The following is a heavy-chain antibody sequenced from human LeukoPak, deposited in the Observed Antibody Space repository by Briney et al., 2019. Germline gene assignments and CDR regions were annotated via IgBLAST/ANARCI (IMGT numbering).Heavy chain of an antibody. CDR1: GGTFSSYA. V-gene: IGHV1-69*05. CDR3: ARENIVVVPAAIRYFDY. CDR2: IIPIFGTA. D-gene: IGHD2-2*01. J-gene: IGHJ4*02. Sequence: SVKVSCKASGGTFSSYAISWVRQAPGQGLEWMGGIIPIFGTANYAQKFQGRVTIITDESTSTAYMELSSLRSEDTAVYYCARENIVVVPAAIRYFDYWGQGTLVTVSS.